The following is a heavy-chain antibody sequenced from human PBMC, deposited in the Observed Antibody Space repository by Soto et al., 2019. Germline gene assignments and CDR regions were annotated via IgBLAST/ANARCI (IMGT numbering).Heavy chain of an antibody. V-gene: IGHV4-34*01. D-gene: IGHD4-17*01. CDR3: ARQMTTVTPIDY. CDR1: GGSFSGYY. CDR2: INHSGST. J-gene: IGHJ4*02. Sequence: QVQLQQWGAGLLKPSETLSLTCAVYGGSFSGYYWSWIRQPPGKGLEWIGEINHSGSTNYNPSLKSRVTISVDTSKNQFSPKLSSVTAADTAVYYCARQMTTVTPIDYWGQGTLVTVSS.